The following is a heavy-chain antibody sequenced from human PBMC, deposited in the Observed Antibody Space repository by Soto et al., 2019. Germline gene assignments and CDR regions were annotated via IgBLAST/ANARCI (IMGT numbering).Heavy chain of an antibody. D-gene: IGHD1-26*01. Sequence: QVQLVQSGAEVKKPGASVKVSCKASGYTFTSYYMHWVRQAPGQGLEWMGIINPSGGSTSYAQKFQGRVTMTRDTSTSTVYMELSSLRSEDTAVYYCARASQEWELQAWFDPWGQGTLVTVSS. J-gene: IGHJ5*02. V-gene: IGHV1-46*01. CDR2: INPSGGST. CDR3: ARASQEWELQAWFDP. CDR1: GYTFTSYY.